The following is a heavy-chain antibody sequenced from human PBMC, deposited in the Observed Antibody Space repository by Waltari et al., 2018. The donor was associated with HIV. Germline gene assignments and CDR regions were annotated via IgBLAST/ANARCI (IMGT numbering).Heavy chain of an antibody. V-gene: IGHV1-8*01. CDR1: GYPFSTHD. Sequence: QVQLVQSGAAVKKPGAPVKVSCKVSGYPFSTHDINWVRQATGQGLEWMGWVSPKNGKAGYAQKFQGRVAMSTHASLSTVYMELTSLTSEDTAVYFCARGYTGSYYPLDYWGQGTLVTVSS. D-gene: IGHD1-26*01. CDR2: VSPKNGKA. CDR3: ARGYTGSYYPLDY. J-gene: IGHJ4*02.